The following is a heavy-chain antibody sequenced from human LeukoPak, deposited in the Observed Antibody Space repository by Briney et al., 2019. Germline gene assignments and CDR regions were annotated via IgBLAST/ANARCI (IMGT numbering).Heavy chain of an antibody. J-gene: IGHJ4*01. CDR2: INCNSGVP. V-gene: IGHV1-2*02. CDR3: AIXXXGSXADY. Sequence: ASVKVSCKASEYTFTDSGYYMHWVRQAPGQGLEWMGWINCNSGVPNYAQRFQGRFTMTSDTSISTGYMELSRLKSDDTAIFYCAIXXXGSXADYWGXGTLVTVS. CDR1: EYTFTDSGYY.